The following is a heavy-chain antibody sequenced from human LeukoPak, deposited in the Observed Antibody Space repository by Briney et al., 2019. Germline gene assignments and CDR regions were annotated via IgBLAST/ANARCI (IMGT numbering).Heavy chain of an antibody. D-gene: IGHD5-18*01. CDR1: GFTFSDYY. Sequence: GGSLRLSCAASGFTFSDYYMSWIRQAPGKGLEWVSYISSSGSTIYYADSVKGRFTISRDTAENLLYLQMNSLRAEDTAVYYCARGFRRGYSYGYNFDYWGQGTLVTVSS. CDR3: ARGFRRGYSYGYNFDY. V-gene: IGHV3-11*04. J-gene: IGHJ4*02. CDR2: ISSSGSTI.